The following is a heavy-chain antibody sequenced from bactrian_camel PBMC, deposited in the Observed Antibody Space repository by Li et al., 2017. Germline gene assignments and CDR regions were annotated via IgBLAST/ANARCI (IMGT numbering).Heavy chain of an antibody. Sequence: VQLVESGGGSVQAGGSLILSCEVITERPYEYHRDSTCMGWFRQAPGKEREGVAAIDSDGITSYAESVKGRFTISVDNAENTLYLQMNSLKPEDTAMYYCAADGPPCGPAGVWGQGTQVTVS. V-gene: IGHV3S53*01. CDR3: AADGPPCGPAGV. CDR2: IDSDGIT. CDR1: ERPYEYHR. D-gene: IGHD5*01. J-gene: IGHJ4*01.